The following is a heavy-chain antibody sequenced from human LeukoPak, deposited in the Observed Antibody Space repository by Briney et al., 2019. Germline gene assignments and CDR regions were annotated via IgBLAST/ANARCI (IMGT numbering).Heavy chain of an antibody. D-gene: IGHD4/OR15-4a*01. CDR2: IDCSGNT. CDR3: ARSHVLTTGELDC. CDR1: GGSISSGGYY. V-gene: IGHV4-31*03. Sequence: SQTLSLTCTVSGGSISSGGYYWSWIRQHPGKGLEWIGHIDCSGNTYYNLSLESRVIVSVDTSENQFSLKLKFVTAADTAVYYCARSHVLTTGELDCWGQGTLVTVSS. J-gene: IGHJ4*02.